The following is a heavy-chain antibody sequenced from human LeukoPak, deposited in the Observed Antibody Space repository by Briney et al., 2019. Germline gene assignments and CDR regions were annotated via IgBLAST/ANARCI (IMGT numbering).Heavy chain of an antibody. Sequence: GGSLRLFCGASGFTVITNDMTWVRQAPGKGLEWVSVLYSDGNTKYADSVQGRFTISRDNSKNTLYLEMNSLSPDDTAVYYCARGVEPLAANTLAYWGQGTLVTVSS. CDR2: LYSDGNT. CDR3: ARGVEPLAANTLAY. CDR1: GFTVITND. V-gene: IGHV3-53*01. J-gene: IGHJ4*02. D-gene: IGHD1-14*01.